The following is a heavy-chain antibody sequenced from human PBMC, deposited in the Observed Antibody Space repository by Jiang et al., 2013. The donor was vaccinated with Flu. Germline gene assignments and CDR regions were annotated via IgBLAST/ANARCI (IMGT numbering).Heavy chain of an antibody. J-gene: IGHJ4*02. Sequence: VQLVESGGGVVQPGRSLRLSCAASGFTFTDYAMHWVRQAPGKGLEWLAVISYDGSTKYYADSVKGRFTISRDNSRNTLFLQMNSLSPEDTAMYYCAGGRSGVVEPKPIDYWGQGTLVTVSS. CDR3: AGGRSGVVEPKPIDY. CDR2: ISYDGSTK. CDR1: GFTFTDYA. D-gene: IGHD3-3*01. V-gene: IGHV3-30-3*01.